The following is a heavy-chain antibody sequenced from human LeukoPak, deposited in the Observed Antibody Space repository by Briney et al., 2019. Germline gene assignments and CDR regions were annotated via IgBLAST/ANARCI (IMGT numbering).Heavy chain of an antibody. CDR2: INPSGGST. V-gene: IGHV1-46*03. Sequence: ASVKVSCKASGYTFTSNYMHWVRQAPGQGLEWMGIINPSGGSTSYAQKFQGRVTMTRDTSTSTVYMELSSLRSEDTAVYYCARDPSRGIAAAGIDYWGQGTLVTVSS. D-gene: IGHD6-13*01. CDR3: ARDPSRGIAAAGIDY. CDR1: GYTFTSNY. J-gene: IGHJ4*02.